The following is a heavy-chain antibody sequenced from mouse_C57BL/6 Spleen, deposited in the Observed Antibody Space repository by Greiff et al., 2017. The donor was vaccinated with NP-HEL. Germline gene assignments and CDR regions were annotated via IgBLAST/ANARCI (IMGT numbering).Heavy chain of an antibody. D-gene: IGHD1-1*01. Sequence: ESGPGLVKPSQSLSLTCSVTGYSITSGYYWNWIRQFPGNKLEWMGYISYDGSNNYNPSLKNRISITRDTSKNQFFLKLNSVTTEDTATYYCARGPYYGSSHAMDYWGQGTSVTVSS. J-gene: IGHJ4*01. CDR1: GYSITSGYY. CDR2: ISYDGSN. V-gene: IGHV3-6*01. CDR3: ARGPYYGSSHAMDY.